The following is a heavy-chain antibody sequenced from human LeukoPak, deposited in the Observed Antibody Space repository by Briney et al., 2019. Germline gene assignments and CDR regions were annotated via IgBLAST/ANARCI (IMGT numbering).Heavy chain of an antibody. CDR2: IYYSGST. CDR3: ARVQSLHYDY. V-gene: IGHV4-59*01. J-gene: IGHJ4*02. Sequence: SETLSLTCTVSGGSISSYYWSWIRQPPGKGLEWIGYIYYSGSTNYNPSLKSRVTISVDTSKNQFSLKLSSMTAADTAVYYCARVQSLHYDYWGQGTLVTVSS. CDR1: GGSISSYY. D-gene: IGHD4-11*01.